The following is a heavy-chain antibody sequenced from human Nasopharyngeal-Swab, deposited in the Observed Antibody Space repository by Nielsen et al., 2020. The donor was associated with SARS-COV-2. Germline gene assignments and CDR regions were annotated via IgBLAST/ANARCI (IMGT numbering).Heavy chain of an antibody. CDR1: GFNFHTYA. Sequence: GGSLRLSCVASGFNFHTYALHWVRQDPGKGLEWVAIISYDGSNQFYADSVKGRFTVSRDNSKNTLYLQMSSLTREDTAIYYCARGKDGVYYYYGMDVWGQGTTVTVSS. V-gene: IGHV3-30*04. CDR2: ISYDGSNQ. CDR3: ARGKDGVYYYYGMDV. D-gene: IGHD4-17*01. J-gene: IGHJ6*02.